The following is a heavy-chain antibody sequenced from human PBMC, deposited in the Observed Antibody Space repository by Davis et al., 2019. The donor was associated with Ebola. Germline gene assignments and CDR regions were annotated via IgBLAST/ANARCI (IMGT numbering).Heavy chain of an antibody. V-gene: IGHV3-21*01. D-gene: IGHD1-26*01. CDR1: GFTFSSYS. Sequence: PGGSLRPSCAASGFTFSSYSMNWVRQAPGKGLEWVSSISSSSSYIYYADSVKGRFTISRDNAKNSLYLQMNSLRAEDTAVYYCAKFRGVGTIYYFDYWGQGTLVTVSS. CDR3: AKFRGVGTIYYFDY. CDR2: ISSSSSYI. J-gene: IGHJ4*02.